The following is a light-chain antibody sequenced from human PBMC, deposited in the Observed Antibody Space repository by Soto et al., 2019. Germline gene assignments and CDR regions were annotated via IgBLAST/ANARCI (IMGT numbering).Light chain of an antibody. CDR1: QTISSW. CDR3: QHDNSYSEA. Sequence: DIQMTQSPSTLSGSVGDRVTITCRASQTISSWLAWYQQEPGKAPKLLIYKASTLKSGVPSRFSGSGSGTEFTLTISSLQPDDFATYYCQHDNSYSEAFGQGTKVELK. CDR2: KAS. V-gene: IGKV1-5*03. J-gene: IGKJ1*01.